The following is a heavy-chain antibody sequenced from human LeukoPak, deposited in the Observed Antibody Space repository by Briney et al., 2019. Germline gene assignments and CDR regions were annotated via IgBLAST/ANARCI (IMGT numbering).Heavy chain of an antibody. CDR2: IIPIFGTA. CDR3: ARSEAAAGLFDY. J-gene: IGHJ4*02. V-gene: IGHV1-69*13. D-gene: IGHD6-13*01. Sequence: SVKVSCKASGGTFSSYAISWVRQAPGQGLEWMGGIIPIFGTANYAQKFQGRVTITADESTSTAYMELSSLRSEDTAVYYCARSEAAAGLFDYWGQGTPVTVSS. CDR1: GGTFSSYA.